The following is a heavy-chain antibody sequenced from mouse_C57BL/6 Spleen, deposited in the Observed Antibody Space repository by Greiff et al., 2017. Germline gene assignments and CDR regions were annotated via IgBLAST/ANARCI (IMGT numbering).Heavy chain of an antibody. D-gene: IGHD1-1*01. Sequence: EVQLQESGGGLVKPGGSLKLSCAASGFTFSSYAMSWVRQTPEKRLEWVATIRDGGSYTYYPDNVKGRFTISRDNAKNNLYLQMSHLKSEDTAMYYCARACTTVVATDYAMDDWGQGTSVTVSS. CDR1: GFTFSSYA. J-gene: IGHJ4*01. CDR3: ARACTTVVATDYAMDD. CDR2: IRDGGSYT. V-gene: IGHV5-4*01.